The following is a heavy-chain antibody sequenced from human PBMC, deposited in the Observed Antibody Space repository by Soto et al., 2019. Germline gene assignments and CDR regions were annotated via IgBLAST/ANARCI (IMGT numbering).Heavy chain of an antibody. CDR3: ARDSSSGTFDN. Sequence: ASVQDSCQASGYTFINNAITWVRQAPGQGLEWMGWISTENGNTNYAQNLQGRVILTRDRSTNTAYMELRSLRPEDTATYYCARDSSSGTFDNWGQGALVTVSS. CDR1: GYTFINNA. J-gene: IGHJ4*02. CDR2: ISTENGNT. V-gene: IGHV1-18*04. D-gene: IGHD3-22*01.